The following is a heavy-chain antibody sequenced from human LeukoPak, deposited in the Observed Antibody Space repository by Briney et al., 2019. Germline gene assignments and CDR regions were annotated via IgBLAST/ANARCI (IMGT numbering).Heavy chain of an antibody. D-gene: IGHD3-22*01. CDR3: ARSTYYYDCSGYYHLYFDY. V-gene: IGHV2-70*11. CDR2: IDSDDDK. J-gene: IGHJ4*02. CDR1: GCSISTWAMC. Sequence: SGPTLVKPTQTLPLTFTFSGCSISTWAMCLSWVRKPPGKALEWLARIDSDDDKYYSTSLKTRLTISKDTSKNQVVLTMTNMDPVDTATYYCARSTYYYDCSGYYHLYFDYWGQGTLVTVSS.